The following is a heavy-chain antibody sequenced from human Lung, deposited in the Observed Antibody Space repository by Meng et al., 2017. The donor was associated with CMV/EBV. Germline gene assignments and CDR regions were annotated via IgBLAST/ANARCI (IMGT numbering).Heavy chain of an antibody. D-gene: IGHD1-14*01. J-gene: IGHJ4*02. CDR2: VSYDGSQK. CDR1: GFSFNHFA. CDR3: VRSYNNNWHTFDD. Sequence: SCAASGFSFNHFAMHWVRQGPGKGLEWVAIVSYDGSQKYYADSVKGRFTISRDNSKNTVYLQMNSLRAEDTATFYCVRSYNNNWHTFDDLGQGTLVTVSS. V-gene: IGHV3-30*14.